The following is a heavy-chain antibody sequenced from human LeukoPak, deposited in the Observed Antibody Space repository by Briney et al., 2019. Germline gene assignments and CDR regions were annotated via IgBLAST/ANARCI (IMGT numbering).Heavy chain of an antibody. CDR1: GFTFSNYN. CDR3: ARDYGDYGLGD. CDR2: ITTGGTFI. Sequence: GGSLRLSCAASGFTFSNYNMIWVRQAPGKGLEWVSSITTGGTFIYYGDSVEGRFTISRDNAKNSLYLHMNSLRAEDTAVYYCARDYGDYGLGDWGQRALVTVSS. D-gene: IGHD4-17*01. V-gene: IGHV3-21*01. J-gene: IGHJ4*02.